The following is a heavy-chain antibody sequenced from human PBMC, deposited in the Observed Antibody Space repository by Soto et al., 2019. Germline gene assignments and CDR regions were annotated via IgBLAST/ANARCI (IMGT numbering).Heavy chain of an antibody. D-gene: IGHD1-26*01. CDR1: GDSVSSNTAG. V-gene: IGHV6-1*01. Sequence: QVQLQQSGPGLVKPSQTLLLTCDISGDSVSSNTAGWNWVRQSPSRGLEWLGRTYYRSKWYYDYALSVRSRITINPDTSKNQYSLQLNSVTPEETAVYYCARGEQYSGRIFDYWGQGTLVTVSS. CDR2: TYYRSKWYY. CDR3: ARGEQYSGRIFDY. J-gene: IGHJ4*01.